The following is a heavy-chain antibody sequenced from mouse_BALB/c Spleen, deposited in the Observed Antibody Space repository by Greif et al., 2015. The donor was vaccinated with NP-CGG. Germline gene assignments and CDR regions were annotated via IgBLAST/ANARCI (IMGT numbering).Heavy chain of an antibody. V-gene: IGHV1S132*01. Sequence: QVQLKESGAELVKPGASVKLSCKTSGYTFTSYWIQWVKQRPGQGLGWIGEIFPGTGTTYYNEKFKGKATLTIDTSSSTAYMQLSSLTSEDSAVYFCARYGYEADAMDYWGQGTSVTVSS. CDR2: IFPGTGTT. J-gene: IGHJ4*01. D-gene: IGHD1-2*01. CDR3: ARYGYEADAMDY. CDR1: GYTFTSYW.